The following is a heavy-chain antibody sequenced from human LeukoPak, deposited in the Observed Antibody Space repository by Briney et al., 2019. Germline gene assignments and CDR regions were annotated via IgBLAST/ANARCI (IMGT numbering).Heavy chain of an antibody. CDR3: AGITMFGVVII. V-gene: IGHV4-61*02. CDR1: GGSISRGSYY. Sequence: SQTLSLTRPVSGGSISRGSYYWSWIRQPAGKGLEWMGRIYTSGSTNYNPSLKSRDTISVDTSKNQFSLKLSSVTAADTAVYYCAGITMFGVVIIWGQGTLVTVSS. CDR2: IYTSGST. D-gene: IGHD3-3*01. J-gene: IGHJ4*02.